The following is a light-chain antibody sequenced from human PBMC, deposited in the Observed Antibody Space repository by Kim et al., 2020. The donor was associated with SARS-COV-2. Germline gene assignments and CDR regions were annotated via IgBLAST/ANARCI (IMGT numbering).Light chain of an antibody. CDR2: GAS. CDR3: QQYNNWPTLT. J-gene: IGKJ4*01. Sequence: EIVMTQSPATLSVSPGERATLSCRASQSVSSNLAWYQQKPGQAPRLLIYGASTRATGIPARFSGSGSGTEFTLTISSLQSEDFAVYYCQQYNNWPTLTFGGGPKVEL. CDR1: QSVSSN. V-gene: IGKV3-15*01.